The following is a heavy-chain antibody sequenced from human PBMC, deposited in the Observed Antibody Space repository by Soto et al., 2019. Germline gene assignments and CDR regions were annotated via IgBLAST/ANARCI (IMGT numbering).Heavy chain of an antibody. CDR1: SYSISGGCY. Sequence: SETLSLTFAVSSYSISGGCYWARIRQPPGKGLEWIGNIYHSGSAHYNPSLKSRVTMSVDTSKNNFSLRLTSVTAADTAVYYCTRVTIFEYWFDPWAQGILVTVSS. CDR2: IYHSGSA. J-gene: IGHJ5*02. V-gene: IGHV4-38-2*01. CDR3: TRVTIFEYWFDP. D-gene: IGHD3-3*01.